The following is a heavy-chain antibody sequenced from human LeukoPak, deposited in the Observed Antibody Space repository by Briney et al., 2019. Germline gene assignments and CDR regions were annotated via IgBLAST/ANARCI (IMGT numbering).Heavy chain of an antibody. Sequence: GASVKVSCKASGYTFTSYGISWVRQAPGQGLEWMGWISAYNGNTNYAQKLQGRVTMTTDTSTSTAYMELRTLRSDDTAVYYCARGVDTAMLGFFDYWGQGTLVTVSS. CDR2: ISAYNGNT. CDR1: GYTFTSYG. V-gene: IGHV1-18*01. J-gene: IGHJ4*02. CDR3: ARGVDTAMLGFFDY. D-gene: IGHD5-18*01.